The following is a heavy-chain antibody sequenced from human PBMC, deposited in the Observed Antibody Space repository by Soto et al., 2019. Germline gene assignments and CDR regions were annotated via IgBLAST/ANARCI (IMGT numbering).Heavy chain of an antibody. CDR1: GFTFSRYW. J-gene: IGHJ4*02. V-gene: IGHV3-74*02. D-gene: IGHD6-13*01. CDR2: INTDGSNI. CDR3: ARAAYSSSWYADF. Sequence: EMQLVESGGGLVQPGESLRLSCAASGFTFSRYWMHWVRQSPEKGLVWVSHINTDGSNINYADSVKGRFTISRDKAKNTLYLQMDGLEAEDTALYYCARAAYSSSWYADFWGQGTLVTVSS.